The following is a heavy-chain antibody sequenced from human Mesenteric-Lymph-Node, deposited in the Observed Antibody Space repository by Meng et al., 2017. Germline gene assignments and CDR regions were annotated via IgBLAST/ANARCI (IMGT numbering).Heavy chain of an antibody. Sequence: QESGPGLWNPSQTLSLTCTVSGGSISSGGYYWSWIRQHPGKGLEWIGYIYYSGSTYYNPSLKSRVTISVDTSKNQFSLKLSSVTAADTAVYYCARVFEKDYGDYFDYWGQGTLVTVSS. CDR3: ARVFEKDYGDYFDY. CDR2: IYYSGST. V-gene: IGHV4-31*03. J-gene: IGHJ4*02. CDR1: GGSISSGGYY. D-gene: IGHD4-17*01.